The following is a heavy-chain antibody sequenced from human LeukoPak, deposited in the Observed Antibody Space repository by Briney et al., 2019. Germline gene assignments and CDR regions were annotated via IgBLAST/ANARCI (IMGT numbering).Heavy chain of an antibody. CDR2: INYSGST. Sequence: PSETLSLTCAVYGGSFSGYYWSWIRQPPGKGLEWIGEINYSGSTNYNPSLKSRVTISVDTSKNQFSLKLSSVTAADTAVYYCAEGYCSSTSCYRNFQHWGQGTLVTVSS. CDR3: AEGYCSSTSCYRNFQH. CDR1: GGSFSGYY. D-gene: IGHD2-2*02. V-gene: IGHV4-34*01. J-gene: IGHJ1*01.